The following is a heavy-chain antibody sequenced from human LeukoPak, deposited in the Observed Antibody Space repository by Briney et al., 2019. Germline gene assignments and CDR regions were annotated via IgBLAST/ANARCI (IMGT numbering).Heavy chain of an antibody. J-gene: IGHJ5*02. D-gene: IGHD6-13*01. V-gene: IGHV4-59*12. CDR2: IYYSGST. CDR1: GGSISSYY. Sequence: SETLSLTCTVSGGSISSYYWSWIRQPPGKGLEWIGYIYYSGSTNYNPSLKSRVTISVDTSKNQFSLKLSSVTAADTAVYYCARPYPGIAAAARGNWFDPWGQGTLVTVSS. CDR3: ARPYPGIAAAARGNWFDP.